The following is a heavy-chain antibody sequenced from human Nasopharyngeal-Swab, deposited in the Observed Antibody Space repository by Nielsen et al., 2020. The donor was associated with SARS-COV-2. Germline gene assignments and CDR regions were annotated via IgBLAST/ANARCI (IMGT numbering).Heavy chain of an antibody. CDR2: INTDGSST. J-gene: IGHJ6*03. Sequence: WIRQPPGKGLLWVSRINTDGSSTPYADSVKGRFTISRDNAKNTLYLQMNSLRAEDTAVYYCARASYRGYYYMDVWGKGTTVIVSS. V-gene: IGHV3-74*01. CDR3: ARASYRGYYYMDV. D-gene: IGHD1-26*01.